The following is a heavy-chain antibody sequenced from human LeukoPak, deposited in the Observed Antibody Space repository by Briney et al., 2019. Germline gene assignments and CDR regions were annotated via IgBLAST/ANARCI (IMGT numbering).Heavy chain of an antibody. CDR1: GGTFSSYA. Sequence: SVKVSCKASGGTFSSYAISWVRQAPGQGLEWMGGIIPIFGTANYAQKLQGRVTMTTDTSTSTAYMELRSLRSDDTAVYYCARGSRYYYMDVWGKGTTVTVSS. J-gene: IGHJ6*03. CDR2: IIPIFGTA. CDR3: ARGSRYYYMDV. V-gene: IGHV1-69*05. D-gene: IGHD5/OR15-5a*01.